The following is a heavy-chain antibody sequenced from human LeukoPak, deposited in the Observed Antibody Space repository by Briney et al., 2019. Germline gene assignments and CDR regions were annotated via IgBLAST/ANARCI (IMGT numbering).Heavy chain of an antibody. Sequence: PGGSLRLSCAASGFTFSSYSMNWVRQPPGKGLEWVSYISSSSSTIYYADSVKGRFAISIDNAKNSLSLQMNSLRAEDTAVYYCAKSFWPAAIASYYYMDVWGKGTTVTISS. CDR2: ISSSSSTI. D-gene: IGHD2-2*02. J-gene: IGHJ6*03. CDR3: AKSFWPAAIASYYYMDV. CDR1: GFTFSSYS. V-gene: IGHV3-48*01.